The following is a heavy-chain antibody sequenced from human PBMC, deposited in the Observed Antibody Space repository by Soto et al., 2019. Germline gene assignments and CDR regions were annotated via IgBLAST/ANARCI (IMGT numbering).Heavy chain of an antibody. D-gene: IGHD1-26*01. J-gene: IGHJ4*02. Sequence: QVQLVQSGAEVKKPGSSVKVSCKASGGTFSSYIISWVRQAPGQGLEWMGRVIPSLGIANYAQKFQGSVTSTADTSASSAYMELSSLRSEDTAVYYCARFPQTAIVGAAYFAYWGQGTLVTVSS. V-gene: IGHV1-69*02. CDR2: VIPSLGIA. CDR1: GGTFSSYI. CDR3: ARFPQTAIVGAAYFAY.